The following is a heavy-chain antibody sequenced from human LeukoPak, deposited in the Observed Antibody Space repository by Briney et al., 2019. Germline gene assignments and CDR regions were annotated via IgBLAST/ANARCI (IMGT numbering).Heavy chain of an antibody. J-gene: IGHJ4*02. CDR3: ARSRIAAAGRNEALSY. D-gene: IGHD6-13*01. Sequence: GRSLRLSCAASGFTFDDYAMHWVRQAPGKGLEWVSGISWNSGSIGYADSVKGRFTISRDNAKNSLYLQMNSLRAEDTALYYCARSRIAAAGRNEALSYWGQGTLVTVSS. CDR1: GFTFDDYA. V-gene: IGHV3-9*01. CDR2: ISWNSGSI.